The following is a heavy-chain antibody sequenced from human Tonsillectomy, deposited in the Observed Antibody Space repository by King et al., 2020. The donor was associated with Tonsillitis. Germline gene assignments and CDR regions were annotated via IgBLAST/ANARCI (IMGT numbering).Heavy chain of an antibody. V-gene: IGHV1-18*01. CDR2: ISAYNGNT. D-gene: IGHD6-13*01. CDR1: GYTFTSYG. CDR3: ARDRQGIAAAGRYFDY. Sequence: VQLVESGAEGKKPGASVKVSCKASGYTFTSYGISWVRQAPGQWLEGMGWISAYNGNTNYGQKHQDRVTMTTDTSTSTAYMELRSLRSDDTAVYYCARDRQGIAAAGRYFDYWGQGTLVTVSS. J-gene: IGHJ4*02.